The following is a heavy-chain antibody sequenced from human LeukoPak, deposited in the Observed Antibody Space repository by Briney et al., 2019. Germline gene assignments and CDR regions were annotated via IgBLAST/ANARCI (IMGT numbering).Heavy chain of an antibody. D-gene: IGHD1/OR15-1a*01. CDR2: ISSSGSTI. Sequence: GGSLRLSCAASGFTFSSYEMNRVRQAPGKGLEWVSYISSSGSTIYYADSVKGRFTISRDNAKNSLYLQMNSLRAEDTAVYYCARVQGGATIDYWGQGTLVTVSS. V-gene: IGHV3-48*03. J-gene: IGHJ4*02. CDR3: ARVQGGATIDY. CDR1: GFTFSSYE.